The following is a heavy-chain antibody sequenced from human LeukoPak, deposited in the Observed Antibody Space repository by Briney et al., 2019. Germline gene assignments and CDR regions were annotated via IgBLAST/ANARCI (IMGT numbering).Heavy chain of an antibody. J-gene: IGHJ4*02. CDR2: ISSSSSTI. Sequence: GGSLRLSCAASGFTFSSYSMNWVRQAPGKGLEWVSYISSSSSTIFYADSVKGRFTISRDNAKTSLYLQMNSLRDEDTAVYYCATGYTYGDDYWGQGTLVTVSS. V-gene: IGHV3-48*02. CDR3: ATGYTYGDDY. D-gene: IGHD5-12*01. CDR1: GFTFSSYS.